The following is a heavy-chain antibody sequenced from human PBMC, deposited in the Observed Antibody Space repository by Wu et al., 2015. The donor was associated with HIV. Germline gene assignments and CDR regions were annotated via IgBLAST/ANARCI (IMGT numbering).Heavy chain of an antibody. CDR2: FDPEDDEI. D-gene: IGHD3-10*01. J-gene: IGHJ6*02. CDR1: GYTLTAVS. CDR3: AIRGGNLYSGRFNYYAMDV. Sequence: QVQLLQSGAEVKKPGASVKVSCKVSGYTLTAVSMQWVRQVPGKGLEWIGGFDPEDDEIIYAQNFQGRVSMTEDTPTNTAYMDLSLTSEDTAVYYCAIRGGNLYSGRFNYYAMDVWGQGTTVTVSS. V-gene: IGHV1-24*01.